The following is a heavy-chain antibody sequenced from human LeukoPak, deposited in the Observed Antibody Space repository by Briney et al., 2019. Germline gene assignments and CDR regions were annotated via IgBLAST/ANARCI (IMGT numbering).Heavy chain of an antibody. J-gene: IGHJ4*02. CDR2: INPNSGGT. CDR3: ARDPLDYDSSGYSGSGFDY. V-gene: IGHV1-2*02. D-gene: IGHD3-22*01. Sequence: GASVKVSCKASGYTFTGYYMHWVRQAPGQGLEWMGWINPNSGGTNYAQKFQGRVTMTRDTSISTAYMELSRLRSDDTAVYYCARDPLDYDSSGYSGSGFDYWGQGTLVTVSS. CDR1: GYTFTGYY.